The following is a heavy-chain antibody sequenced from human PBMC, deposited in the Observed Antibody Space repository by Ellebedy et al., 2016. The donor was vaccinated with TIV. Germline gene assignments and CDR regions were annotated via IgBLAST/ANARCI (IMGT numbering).Heavy chain of an antibody. V-gene: IGHV1-2*02. Sequence: AASVKVSCKASGYTFTGYYMHWVRQAPGQGLEWMGWINPNSGGTNYAENLQGRVTMTTDTSTDTAYMELRSLRSDDTAVYFCARYSGSGTYYRNGMDVWGQGTTVTVS. J-gene: IGHJ6*02. CDR2: INPNSGGT. CDR3: ARYSGSGTYYRNGMDV. D-gene: IGHD3-10*01. CDR1: GYTFTGYY.